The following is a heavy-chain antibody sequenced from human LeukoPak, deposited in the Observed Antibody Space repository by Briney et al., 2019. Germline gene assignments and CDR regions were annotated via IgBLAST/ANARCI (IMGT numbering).Heavy chain of an antibody. Sequence: SETLSLTCTVSGGSISSYYWSWIRQPPGKGLEWIGYIYYSGSTNYNPSLKSRVTISLDTPKNQFSLKLSSVTAADTAVYYCARVRPYYYYGMDVWGQGTTVTVSS. CDR1: GGSISSYY. CDR2: IYYSGST. J-gene: IGHJ6*02. CDR3: ARVRPYYYYGMDV. V-gene: IGHV4-59*08.